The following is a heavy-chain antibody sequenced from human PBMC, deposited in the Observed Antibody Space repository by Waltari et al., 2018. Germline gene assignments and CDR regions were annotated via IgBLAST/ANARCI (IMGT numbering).Heavy chain of an antibody. V-gene: IGHV4-59*01. CDR3: ARARYSYGSYYFDY. D-gene: IGHD5-18*01. CDR2: IYYSGST. CDR1: GGSISSYS. Sequence: QVQLQESGPGLVKPSETLSLTCTVSGGSISSYSWSWIRPPPGKGLEWIGYIYYSGSTNYNPSLKSRVTISVDTSKNQFSLKLSSVTAADTAVYYCARARYSYGSYYFDYWGQGTLVTVSS. J-gene: IGHJ4*02.